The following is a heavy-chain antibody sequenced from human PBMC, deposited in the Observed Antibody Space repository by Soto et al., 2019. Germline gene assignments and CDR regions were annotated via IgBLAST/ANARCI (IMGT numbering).Heavy chain of an antibody. CDR3: ATKWEPIWGGWYYYGMDV. V-gene: IGHV3-23*01. J-gene: IGHJ6*02. CDR2: ISGSGGST. D-gene: IGHD1-26*01. CDR1: GFTFSSYA. Sequence: PGGSLRLSCAASGFTFSSYAMSWVRQAPGKGLEWVSAISGSGGSTYYADSVKGRFTISRDNSKNTLYLQMNSLRAEDTAVYYCATKWEPIWGGWYYYGMDVWGQGTTVTVSS.